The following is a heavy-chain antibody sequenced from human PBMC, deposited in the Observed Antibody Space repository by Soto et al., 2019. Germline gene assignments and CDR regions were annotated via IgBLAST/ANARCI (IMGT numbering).Heavy chain of an antibody. CDR2: IRGSDGST. CDR1: GFPFSSYD. CDR3: TKGGHLDY. Sequence: EVQVLESGGELVQPGGSLRLSCAASGFPFSSYDMSWVRQAPGKGLDWVSVIRGSDGSTYYANSVKGRFTISRDNSKNTLFLQTNSLRAEDTAIYYCTKGGHLDYWGPGTLDTVSS. J-gene: IGHJ4*02. V-gene: IGHV3-23*01. D-gene: IGHD3-10*01.